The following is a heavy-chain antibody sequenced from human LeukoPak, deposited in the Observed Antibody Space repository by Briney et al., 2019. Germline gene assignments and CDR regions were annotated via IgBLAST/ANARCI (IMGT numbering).Heavy chain of an antibody. J-gene: IGHJ4*02. D-gene: IGHD1-26*01. CDR1: GFTVSSNE. Sequence: GGSLRLSCAASGFTVSSNEMSWVRQAPGKGLEWVANIKQDGSEKYYVDSVKGRFTISRDNSKNTLYLQMNSLRAEDTAVYYCARGEGALDYWGQGTLVTASS. V-gene: IGHV3-7*03. CDR2: IKQDGSEK. CDR3: ARGEGALDY.